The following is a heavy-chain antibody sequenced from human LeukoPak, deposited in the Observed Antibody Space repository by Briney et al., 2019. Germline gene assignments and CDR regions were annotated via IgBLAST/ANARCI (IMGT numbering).Heavy chain of an antibody. Sequence: GASVKVSCKDSGYTFTSYGISWVRQAPGLGLEWMGWISAYNGNTNYAQKLQGRVTMTTDTSTSTAYMELRSLRSDDTAVYYCARFPLRGVIMDPDYWGQGTLVTVSS. CDR3: ARFPLRGVIMDPDY. V-gene: IGHV1-18*01. D-gene: IGHD3-10*01. CDR1: GYTFTSYG. CDR2: ISAYNGNT. J-gene: IGHJ4*02.